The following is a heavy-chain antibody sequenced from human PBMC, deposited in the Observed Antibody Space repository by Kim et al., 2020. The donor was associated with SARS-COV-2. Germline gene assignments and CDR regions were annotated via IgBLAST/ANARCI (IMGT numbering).Heavy chain of an antibody. CDR2: ISSNSSCT. CDR1: GFTFSSYT. J-gene: IGHJ4*02. CDR3: GKPEELWFGESAALDY. V-gene: IGHV3-64D*06. D-gene: IGHD3-10*01. Sequence: GGSLRLSCSASGFTFSSYTMHWVRQAPGKGLEYVSAISSNSSCTYYADSVKGRFTISRDNAKNTLYLQMSSLRAEDTAVYYCGKPEELWFGESAALDYWGQGTLVTVSS.